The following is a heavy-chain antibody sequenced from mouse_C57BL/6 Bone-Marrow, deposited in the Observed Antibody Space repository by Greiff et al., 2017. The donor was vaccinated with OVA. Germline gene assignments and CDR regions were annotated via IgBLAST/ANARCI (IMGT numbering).Heavy chain of an antibody. D-gene: IGHD4-1*02. Sequence: VQLQQPGAELVMPGASVKLSCKASGYTFTSYWMHWVKQRPGQGLEWIGEIDPSDSYTNYNQKFKGKSTLTVDKSSSTAYMQLISLTSEDSAVYYCARSANWDRVDYWGQGTTLTVSS. CDR2: IDPSDSYT. V-gene: IGHV1-69*01. CDR3: ARSANWDRVDY. CDR1: GYTFTSYW. J-gene: IGHJ2*01.